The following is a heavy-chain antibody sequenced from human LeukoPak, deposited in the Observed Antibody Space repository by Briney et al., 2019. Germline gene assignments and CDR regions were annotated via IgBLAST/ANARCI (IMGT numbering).Heavy chain of an antibody. CDR3: AREGPHYDSSGYYGGWFDP. J-gene: IGHJ5*02. Sequence: ASVKVSCKASGYTLTANNSHWGRQALDQGLGWMGWINLKSGGTNYAQKFQGRVTMTRDTSISTAYMELSRLRSDDAAVYYCAREGPHYDSSGYYGGWFDPWGQGTLVTVSS. CDR1: GYTLTANN. D-gene: IGHD3-22*01. V-gene: IGHV1-2*02. CDR2: INLKSGGT.